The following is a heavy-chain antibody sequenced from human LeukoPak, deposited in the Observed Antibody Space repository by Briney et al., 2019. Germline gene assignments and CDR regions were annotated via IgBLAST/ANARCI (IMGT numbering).Heavy chain of an antibody. Sequence: SETLSLTCSVSGGSIRSGDHHWAWVRQPPGKGLEFIGSLDESGRPYYNRPLKSRVSISGDTSGKQFSLNLTSVTAADTAVYFCARDLGGYPFFMDVWGRGTTVVVSS. D-gene: IGHD2-15*01. V-gene: IGHV4-39*07. CDR2: LDESGRP. CDR1: GGSIRSGDHH. J-gene: IGHJ6*03. CDR3: ARDLGGYPFFMDV.